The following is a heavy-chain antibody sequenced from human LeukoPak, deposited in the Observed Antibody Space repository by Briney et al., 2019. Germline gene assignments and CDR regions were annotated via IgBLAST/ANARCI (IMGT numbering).Heavy chain of an antibody. CDR1: GGSFSGYY. CDR2: INHSGST. D-gene: IGHD3-22*01. V-gene: IGHV4-34*01. CDR3: ARGHYYYDSSGYYY. J-gene: IGHJ4*02. Sequence: PSETLSLTCAVYGGSFSGYYWSWIRRPPGKGLEWIGEINHSGSTNYNPSLRSRVTISVDTSKNQFSLKLSSVTAADTAVYYCARGHYYYDSSGYYYWGQGTLVTVSS.